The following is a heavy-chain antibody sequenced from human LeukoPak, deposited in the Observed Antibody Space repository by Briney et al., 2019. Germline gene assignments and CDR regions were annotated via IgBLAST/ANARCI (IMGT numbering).Heavy chain of an antibody. CDR1: GGSFSGYY. CDR2: INHSGST. CDR3: ARQGYYGSGSPHGMDV. J-gene: IGHJ6*02. D-gene: IGHD3-10*01. Sequence: SETLSLTCAVYGGSFSGYYWSWIRQPPGKGLEWIGEINHSGSTNCNPSLKSRVTISVDTSKNQFSLKLSSVTAADTAVYYCARQGYYGSGSPHGMDVWGQGTTVTVSS. V-gene: IGHV4-34*01.